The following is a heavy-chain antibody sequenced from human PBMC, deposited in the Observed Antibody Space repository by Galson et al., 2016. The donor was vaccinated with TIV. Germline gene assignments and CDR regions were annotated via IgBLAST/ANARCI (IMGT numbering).Heavy chain of an antibody. V-gene: IGHV1-24*01. CDR3: ATVAWFPGLSFDN. CDR2: FDPEQGKT. CDR1: KYTLTELS. Sequence: SVKVSCKVSKYTLTELSMHWVRQAPGKGLEWMGGFDPEQGKTIYAQKCQGRVTMTQDTSTDTAFMELSSRRFEDTAVYYCATVAWFPGLSFDNWGQGTLVTVSS. J-gene: IGHJ4*02. D-gene: IGHD2/OR15-2a*01.